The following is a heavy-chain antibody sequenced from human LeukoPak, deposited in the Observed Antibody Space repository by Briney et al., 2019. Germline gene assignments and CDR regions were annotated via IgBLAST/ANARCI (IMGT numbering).Heavy chain of an antibody. CDR3: ARGGDTAMVNYVVDY. V-gene: IGHV1-2*02. J-gene: IGHJ4*02. D-gene: IGHD5-18*01. CDR2: INPNSGGT. Sequence: ASVKVSCKASGYTFTGYYMHWVRQAPGQGLEWMGWINPNSGGTNYAQKFQGRVTMTRDTSISTAYMELSRLRSDDTAVYYCARGGDTAMVNYVVDYWGQGTLVTVSS. CDR1: GYTFTGYY.